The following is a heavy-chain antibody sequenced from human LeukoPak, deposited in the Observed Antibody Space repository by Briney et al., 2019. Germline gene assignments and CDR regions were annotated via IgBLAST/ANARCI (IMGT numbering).Heavy chain of an antibody. CDR2: ISAYNGNT. J-gene: IGHJ4*02. V-gene: IGHV1-18*01. CDR3: AREYPDYSNYYDY. Sequence: ASVKVSCKASGYTFTSYGISWVRQAPGQGLEWMGWISAYNGNTNYAQKLQGRVTMTADTSTSTAYMELRSLRSDDTAVYYCAREYPDYSNYYDYWAREPWSPSPQ. CDR1: GYTFTSYG. D-gene: IGHD4-11*01.